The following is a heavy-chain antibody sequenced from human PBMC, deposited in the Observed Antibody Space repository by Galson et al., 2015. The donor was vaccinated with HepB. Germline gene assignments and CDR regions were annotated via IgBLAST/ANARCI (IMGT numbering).Heavy chain of an antibody. CDR1: GFTFSSYG. CDR2: IWYDGSNK. J-gene: IGHJ6*02. V-gene: IGHV3-33*01. D-gene: IGHD5-12*01. Sequence: SLRLSCAASGFTFSSYGMHWVRQAPGKGLEWVAVIWYDGSNKYNVDAVKGRFTISRDNSKKMLYLQMNRLRAEDTAIYYCATLRGFSGYDATKYHYYGMDVWGQGTTVTVSS. CDR3: ATLRGFSGYDATKYHYYGMDV.